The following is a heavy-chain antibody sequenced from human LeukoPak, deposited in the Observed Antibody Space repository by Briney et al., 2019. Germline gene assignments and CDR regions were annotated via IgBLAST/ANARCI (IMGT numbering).Heavy chain of an antibody. D-gene: IGHD5-24*01. Sequence: SVKVSCKASGGTFSSYAISWVRQAPGQGLEWMGRIIPILGIANYAQKFQGRVTITADKSTSTAYMELSSLRSEDTAVYYCAREMATINKGFDYWGQGTLVTVSS. CDR1: GGTFSSYA. V-gene: IGHV1-69*04. J-gene: IGHJ4*02. CDR2: IIPILGIA. CDR3: AREMATINKGFDY.